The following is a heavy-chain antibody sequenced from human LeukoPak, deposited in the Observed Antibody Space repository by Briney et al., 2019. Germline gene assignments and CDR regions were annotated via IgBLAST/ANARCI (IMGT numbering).Heavy chain of an antibody. J-gene: IGHJ4*02. Sequence: GRSLRLSCAASGFTFDDYTMHWVRQAPGKGLEWVSGITWNSGTIGYADSVKGRFTISRDNGRNSLYLQMTSLRAEDTALYYCTKELAGFDYWGQGTLVTVSS. CDR1: GFTFDDYT. V-gene: IGHV3-9*01. CDR3: TKELAGFDY. CDR2: ITWNSGTI.